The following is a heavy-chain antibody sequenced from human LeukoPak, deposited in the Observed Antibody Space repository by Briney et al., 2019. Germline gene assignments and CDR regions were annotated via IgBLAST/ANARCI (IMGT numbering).Heavy chain of an antibody. CDR1: GFTFSNYA. D-gene: IGHD2-15*01. V-gene: IGHV3-30*04. Sequence: GRSLRLSCAASGFTFSNYAMHWVRQAPGKGLEWVAVISYDGSNKYYADSVKGRFTISRDNSKNTLSLQMNSLRAEDTAVYYCARDESPRYCSGGSCYLRTGHFDYWGQGTLVTVSS. J-gene: IGHJ4*02. CDR2: ISYDGSNK. CDR3: ARDESPRYCSGGSCYLRTGHFDY.